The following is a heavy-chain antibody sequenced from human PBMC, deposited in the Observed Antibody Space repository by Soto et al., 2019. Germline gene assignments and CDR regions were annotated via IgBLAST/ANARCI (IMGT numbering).Heavy chain of an antibody. Sequence: SETLSLTCTVSGGSISIYYWSWIRQPPGKGLEWIGYIYYSGSTNYNPSLKSRVTISVDTSKNQFSLKLSSVTAADTAVYYCARQDRRGFDYWGQGTLVTVSS. CDR1: GGSISIYY. D-gene: IGHD3-16*02. J-gene: IGHJ4*02. CDR2: IYYSGST. V-gene: IGHV4-59*08. CDR3: ARQDRRGFDY.